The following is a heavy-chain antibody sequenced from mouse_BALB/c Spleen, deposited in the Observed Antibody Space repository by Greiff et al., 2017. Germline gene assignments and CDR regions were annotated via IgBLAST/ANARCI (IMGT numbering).Heavy chain of an antibody. V-gene: IGHV5-6-5*01. CDR1: GFTFSSYA. D-gene: IGHD1-1*01. CDR3: ARVSFTTVVATGGYYAMDY. Sequence: EVKLMESGGGLVKPGGSLKLSCAASGFTFSSYAMSWVRQTPEKRLEWVASISSGGSTYYPDSVKGRFTISRDNARNILYLQMSSLRSEDTAMYYWARVSFTTVVATGGYYAMDYWGQGTSVTVSS. CDR2: ISSGGST. J-gene: IGHJ4*01.